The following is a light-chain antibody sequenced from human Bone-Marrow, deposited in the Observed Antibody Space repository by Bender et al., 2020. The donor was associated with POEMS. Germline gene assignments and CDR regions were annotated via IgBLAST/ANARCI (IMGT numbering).Light chain of an antibody. J-gene: IGLJ1*01. CDR1: NSDVFRYDF. CDR2: DVR. CDR3: CSYARYSTYV. Sequence: QSALTQPASVSGSAGQSITISCNGINSDVFRYDFVSWYQQHLGKAPKLMIFDVRDRPSGVSNRFSGSKSGNTASLTISGVQAEDEADYYCCSYARYSTYVFGTGTKVTVL. V-gene: IGLV2-23*02.